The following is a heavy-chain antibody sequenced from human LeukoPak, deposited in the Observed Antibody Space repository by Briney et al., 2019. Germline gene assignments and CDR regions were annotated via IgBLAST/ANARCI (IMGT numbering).Heavy chain of an antibody. V-gene: IGHV1-3*01. Sequence: ASVKVSCKASGYTFTSYGISWVRQAPGQRLEWLGWINPGNGDTKYSQNFQGRVTVTSDTSAATAYVELNSLTSEDTAVYYCARERWHRRVNCYSVYYYALDVWGQGTTVTVSS. D-gene: IGHD3-10*02. CDR3: ARERWHRRVNCYSVYYYALDV. CDR2: INPGNGDT. J-gene: IGHJ6*02. CDR1: GYTFTSYG.